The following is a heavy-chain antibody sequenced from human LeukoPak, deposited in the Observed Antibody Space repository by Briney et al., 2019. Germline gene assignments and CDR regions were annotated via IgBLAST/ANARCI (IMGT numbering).Heavy chain of an antibody. CDR2: TRYDGSNK. J-gene: IGHJ4*02. Sequence: SGGSPRLSCAASGFTFSSYGMHWVRQAPGKGLEWVAFTRYDGSNKYYADSVKGRFTISRDNSKNTLYLQMNSLRAEDTAVYYCAKDALPYYYDSSGYNDYWGQGTLVTVSS. CDR3: AKDALPYYYDSSGYNDY. D-gene: IGHD3-22*01. CDR1: GFTFSSYG. V-gene: IGHV3-30*02.